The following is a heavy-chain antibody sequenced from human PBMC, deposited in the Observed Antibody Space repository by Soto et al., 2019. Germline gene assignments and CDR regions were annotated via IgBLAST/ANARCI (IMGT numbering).Heavy chain of an antibody. J-gene: IGHJ4*02. CDR1: GYTFTSYG. V-gene: IGHV1-18*01. Sequence: QVQLVQSGAEVKKPGASVKVSCKASGYTFTSYGISWVRQAPGQGLEWMGWISADNGNTNYAQKLQGRVTMTTDTSTSTAYMELRSLRSDDTAVYYCARVLPSTVTTLPPDYWGQGTLVTVSS. CDR2: ISADNGNT. D-gene: IGHD4-17*01. CDR3: ARVLPSTVTTLPPDY.